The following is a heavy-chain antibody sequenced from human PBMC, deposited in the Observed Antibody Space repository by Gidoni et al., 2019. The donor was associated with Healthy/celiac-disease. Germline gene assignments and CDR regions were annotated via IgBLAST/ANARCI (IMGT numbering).Heavy chain of an antibody. J-gene: IGHJ6*04. CDR1: GFTFSSYS. V-gene: IGHV3-21*01. CDR3: ARDRQLYEEMDV. CDR2: ISSRSSYI. D-gene: IGHD2-2*01. Sequence: EVQLVESGGGLVKPGGSLRLSCAASGFTFSSYSMNWVRQAPGKGLEWVSSISSRSSYIYYADSVKGRFTISRDNAKNSLYLQMNSLRAEDTAVYYCARDRQLYEEMDVWGKGTTVTVSS.